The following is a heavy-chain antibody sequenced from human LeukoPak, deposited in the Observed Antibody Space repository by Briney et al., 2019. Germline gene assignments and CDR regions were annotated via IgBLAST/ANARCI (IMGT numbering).Heavy chain of an antibody. CDR3: ARESLGESGSFDY. Sequence: GESLRLSCAVSGFTFSTYAMHWVRQPPGGGMEYVSGISRDGGSTYYANSVKGRFTISRDNSKNTLYLQMGSLRGEDMAVYYCARESLGESGSFDYWGQGTLVTVSS. D-gene: IGHD3-10*01. CDR2: ISRDGGST. CDR1: GFTFSTYA. J-gene: IGHJ4*02. V-gene: IGHV3-64*01.